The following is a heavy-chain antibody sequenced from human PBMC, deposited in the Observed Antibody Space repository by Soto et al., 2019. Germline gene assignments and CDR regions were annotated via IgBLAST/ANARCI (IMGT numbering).Heavy chain of an antibody. CDR2: ISTYNGNT. J-gene: IGHJ5*02. D-gene: IGHD2-8*01. CDR3: ARDEYNNGRNWLNP. CDR1: GYSFSNSG. Sequence: ASVKVSCKASGYSFSNSGFSWMRQEQGQGLEWMGWISTYNGNTNYAQKFQGRLSMTRDTSTTTAFMELTTLRSDDTAVYYCARDEYNNGRNWLNPWGQGTLVTVSS. V-gene: IGHV1-18*01.